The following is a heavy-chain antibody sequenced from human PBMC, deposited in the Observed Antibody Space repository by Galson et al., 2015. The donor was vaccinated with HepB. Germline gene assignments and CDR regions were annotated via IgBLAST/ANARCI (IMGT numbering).Heavy chain of an antibody. CDR1: GFTFSGYS. Sequence: SLRLSCAASGFTFSGYSMNWVRQAPGKGLEWVSYISSSSSSIYYADSVKGRFTISRDNAKNSLYLQMNSLRAEDTAVYYCAREYVAAAEYYHFDYWGPGTLVTASS. J-gene: IGHJ4*02. CDR2: ISSSSSSI. CDR3: AREYVAAAEYYHFDY. D-gene: IGHD6-13*01. V-gene: IGHV3-48*04.